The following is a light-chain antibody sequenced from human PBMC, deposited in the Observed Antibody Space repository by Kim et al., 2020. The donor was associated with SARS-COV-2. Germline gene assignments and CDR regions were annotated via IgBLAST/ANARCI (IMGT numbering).Light chain of an antibody. J-gene: IGKJ2*01. V-gene: IGKV3-20*01. CDR3: QQYGSPPTT. CDR1: QSVDNRY. CDR2: AAS. Sequence: LSAGERAILSCRASQSVDNRYVAWYQQKPCQAIRLFFYAASSRATGIPDRFSGSGSGTDFTLTISRLEPEDFAVYYCQQYGSPPTTFGQGTKLEI.